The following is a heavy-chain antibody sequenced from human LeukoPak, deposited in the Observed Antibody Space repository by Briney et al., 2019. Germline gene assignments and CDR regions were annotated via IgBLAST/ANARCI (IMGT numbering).Heavy chain of an antibody. D-gene: IGHD6-6*01. J-gene: IGHJ5*02. CDR1: GGSISSGGYS. CDR2: IYYSGST. Sequence: PSETLSLTCAVSGGSISSGGYSWSWIRQPPGKGLEWIGYIYYSGSTYYNPSLKSRVTISVDTSKNQFSLKLSSVTAADTAVYYCARGEYCSSSVWFDPWGQGTLVTVSS. CDR3: ARGEYCSSSVWFDP. V-gene: IGHV4-30-4*07.